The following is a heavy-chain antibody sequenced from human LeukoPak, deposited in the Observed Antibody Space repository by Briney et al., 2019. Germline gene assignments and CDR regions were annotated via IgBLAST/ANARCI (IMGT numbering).Heavy chain of an antibody. CDR1: GGSISSYY. V-gene: IGHV4-59*01. J-gene: IGHJ3*02. Sequence: SETLSLTCTVSGGSISSYYWSWIRQPPGKGLDWIGYVYYSGSSNYNPSLKSRVTISVDTSKNQFSLKLSSVTAADTAVYYCARDRRAYDAFDIWGQGTMVTVSS. CDR2: VYYSGSS. CDR3: ARDRRAYDAFDI. D-gene: IGHD3-16*01.